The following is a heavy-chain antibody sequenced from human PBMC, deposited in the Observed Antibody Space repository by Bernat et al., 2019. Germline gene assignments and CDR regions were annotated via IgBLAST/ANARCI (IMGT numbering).Heavy chain of an antibody. V-gene: IGHV4-39*02. Sequence: QLQLQESGPGLVKPSETLSLICTVSGGSISSSSRHWGWIRQPPGKGPEWIGTIHYSGTAYYNPSLGSLVTISVDTSKGHFSLRLTSVTAADTAVYYCAGNTGHWGGGSCFPYGEWGQGTLVTVSS. D-gene: IGHD2-15*01. CDR3: AGNTGHWGGGSCFPYGE. CDR2: IHYSGTA. J-gene: IGHJ1*01. CDR1: GGSISSSSRH.